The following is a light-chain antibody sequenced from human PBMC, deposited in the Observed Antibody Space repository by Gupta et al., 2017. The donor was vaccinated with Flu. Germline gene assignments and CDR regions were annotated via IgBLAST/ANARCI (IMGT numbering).Light chain of an antibody. CDR2: AAS. V-gene: IGKV1D-16*01. Sequence: PSSLSASVGDRVTITCRASQSIKNWLAWYQQKPERAPTVLISAASTLQSGVSSRFSGSGSGTRFTLTITNLQPEDFATYYCQQDYGYPLTFGGGTKIEIK. J-gene: IGKJ4*01. CDR3: QQDYGYPLT. CDR1: QSIKNW.